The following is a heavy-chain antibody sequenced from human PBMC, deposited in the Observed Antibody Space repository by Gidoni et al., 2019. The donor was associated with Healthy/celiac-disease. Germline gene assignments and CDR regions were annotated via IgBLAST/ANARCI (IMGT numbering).Heavy chain of an antibody. V-gene: IGHV3-48*01. Sequence: EVQLVESGGGLVQPGGSLRLSCAASGFTFSRYSMNWVRQAPGKGLEGVSYIGSSSSTIYYADSVKGRFNISRDNAKNSLYLQMNSLRAEDTAVYYCARDPSPSMVRGVIRAGYWGQGTLVTVSS. CDR2: IGSSSSTI. CDR3: ARDPSPSMVRGVIRAGY. J-gene: IGHJ4*02. CDR1: GFTFSRYS. D-gene: IGHD3-10*01.